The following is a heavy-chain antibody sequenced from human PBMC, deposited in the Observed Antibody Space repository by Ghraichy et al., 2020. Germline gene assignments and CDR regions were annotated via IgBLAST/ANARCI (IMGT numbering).Heavy chain of an antibody. Sequence: SQTLSLTCAVYGGSFSGYYWSWIRQPPGKGLEWIGEINHSGSTNYNPSLKSRVTISVDTSKNQFSLKLSSVTAADTAVYYCARGRISYYDILTGYYMFDYWGQGTLVTVSS. CDR3: ARGRISYYDILTGYYMFDY. CDR1: GGSFSGYY. V-gene: IGHV4-34*01. D-gene: IGHD3-9*01. J-gene: IGHJ4*02. CDR2: INHSGST.